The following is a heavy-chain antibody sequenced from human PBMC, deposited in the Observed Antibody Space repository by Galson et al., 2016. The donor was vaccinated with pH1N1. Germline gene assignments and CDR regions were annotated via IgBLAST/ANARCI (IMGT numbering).Heavy chain of an antibody. CDR3: ARVGDFWSYYSYNMDV. D-gene: IGHD3-3*01. V-gene: IGHV3-53*01. CDR2: IYSGGRT. Sequence: SLRLSCAASGFTVSSNYMSWVRQAPGKGLEWVSLIYSGGRTYYADSVKGRFTISRDNSKNTLYLQMNSLRVEDTAVYYCARVGDFWSYYSYNMDVWGQGTTVTVSS. CDR1: GFTVSSNY. J-gene: IGHJ6*02.